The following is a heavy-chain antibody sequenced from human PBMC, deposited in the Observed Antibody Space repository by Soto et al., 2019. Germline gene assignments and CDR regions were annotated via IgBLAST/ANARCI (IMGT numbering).Heavy chain of an antibody. J-gene: IGHJ4*01. CDR2: ISGSGSHT. Sequence: EVQLLESGGGLVQPGGSLRLSCAASGFTFNSYAMSWVRQPPGKRLEWVSLISGSGSHTYYADSVKGRFTISRDNSKSTLYLQMNSLRVEDTAIYYCANRSGDSRPHDYWGHGTLVTVSS. D-gene: IGHD4-17*01. CDR1: GFTFNSYA. V-gene: IGHV3-23*01. CDR3: ANRSGDSRPHDY.